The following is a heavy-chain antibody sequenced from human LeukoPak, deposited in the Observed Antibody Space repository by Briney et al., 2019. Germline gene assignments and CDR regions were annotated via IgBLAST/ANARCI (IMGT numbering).Heavy chain of an antibody. J-gene: IGHJ5*02. V-gene: IGHV1-69*04. Sequence: SVKVSCKASGGTFISYAISWVRQAPGQGLEWMGRIIPILGIANYAQKFQGRVTITADKSTSTAYMELSSLRSEDTAVYYCARDREVANWFDPWGQGTLVTVSS. D-gene: IGHD3-10*01. CDR2: IIPILGIA. CDR1: GGTFISYA. CDR3: ARDREVANWFDP.